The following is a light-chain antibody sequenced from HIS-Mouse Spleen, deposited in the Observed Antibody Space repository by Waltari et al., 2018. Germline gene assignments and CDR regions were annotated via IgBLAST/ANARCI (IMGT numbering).Light chain of an antibody. V-gene: IGLV3-10*01. CDR1: ALPKKY. CDR2: EES. Sequence: SYELTQPPSVSVSPGQTARITCSGDALPKKYAYWYQQKSGQAPVLVIYEESKRTSGSPERVAGSSSGTMATLTISGAQLEDEADYYCYSTDSSGNHRVFGGGTKLTVL. CDR3: YSTDSSGNHRV. J-gene: IGLJ2*01.